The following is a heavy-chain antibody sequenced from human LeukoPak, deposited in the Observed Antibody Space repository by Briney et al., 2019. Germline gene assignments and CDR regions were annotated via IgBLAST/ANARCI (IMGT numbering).Heavy chain of an antibody. Sequence: SETLSLTCTVSGYSISSGYYWGWIRQPPGKGLEGIGTIYHSGSTYYNPSLKSRVTISLDTSKNQFSLKLSSVTAADTAVYYCARVTYHYDSSGYYYLQSGAFDIWGQGTMVTVSS. CDR1: GYSISSGYY. D-gene: IGHD3-22*01. CDR2: IYHSGST. CDR3: ARVTYHYDSSGYYYLQSGAFDI. J-gene: IGHJ3*02. V-gene: IGHV4-38-2*02.